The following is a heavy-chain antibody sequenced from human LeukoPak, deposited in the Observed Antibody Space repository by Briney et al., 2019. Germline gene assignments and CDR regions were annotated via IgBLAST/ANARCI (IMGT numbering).Heavy chain of an antibody. CDR3: VRSGYYLAPDY. J-gene: IGHJ4*02. CDR2: ISSSGSTI. D-gene: IGHD3-22*01. CDR1: GFTFSSYE. Sequence: PGGSLRLSCAASGFTFSSYEMNWVRQAPGKGLEWVSYISSSGSTIYYADSVKGRFTISRDNAKNSLYLQMNSLRAEDTAVYHCVRSGYYLAPDYWGQGTLVTVSS. V-gene: IGHV3-48*03.